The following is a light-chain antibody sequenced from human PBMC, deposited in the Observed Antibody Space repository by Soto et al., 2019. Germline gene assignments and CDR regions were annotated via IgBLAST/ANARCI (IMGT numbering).Light chain of an antibody. Sequence: IVLTQSPATLSLSPGERAALSCRASQSVSTSLAWYQHKPGQAPRLIIYDASKRAPGIPARFSGRGSGTDFTLTISSLEPEDFAVYYCQVRDVWPTXGQGTKV. J-gene: IGKJ1*01. CDR1: QSVSTS. CDR3: QVRDVWPT. CDR2: DAS. V-gene: IGKV3-11*01.